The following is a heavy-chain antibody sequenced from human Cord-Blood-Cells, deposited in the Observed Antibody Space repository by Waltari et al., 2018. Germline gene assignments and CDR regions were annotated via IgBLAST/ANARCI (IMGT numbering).Heavy chain of an antibody. D-gene: IGHD3-3*01. J-gene: IGHJ4*02. CDR1: GGTLSSFA. CDR2: IIPSFGTA. Sequence: QVPLVQSGAEVNQPGPPVNVSGTASGGTLSSFAISWVSPGHGQGIEWMGGIIPSFGTANYVQEFQGRATITANESTSTAYMELRSLRSEDTSVYYCASRGSPDYDFWSGYYLGGYWGQGTLVTVSS. V-gene: IGHV1-69*01. CDR3: ASRGSPDYDFWSGYYLGGY.